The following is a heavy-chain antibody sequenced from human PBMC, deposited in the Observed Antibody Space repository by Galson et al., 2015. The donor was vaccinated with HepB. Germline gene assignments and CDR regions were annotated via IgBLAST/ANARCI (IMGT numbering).Heavy chain of an antibody. CDR2: IIPILGIA. Sequence: SVKVSCKASGGTFSSYAISWVRQAPGQGLEWMGRIIPILGIANYAQKFQGRVTITADKSTSTAYMELSSLRSGDTAVYYCASRYCSSTSCYYTSVLYYYMDVWGKGTTVTVSS. V-gene: IGHV1-69*04. J-gene: IGHJ6*03. CDR1: GGTFSSYA. D-gene: IGHD2-2*01. CDR3: ASRYCSSTSCYYTSVLYYYMDV.